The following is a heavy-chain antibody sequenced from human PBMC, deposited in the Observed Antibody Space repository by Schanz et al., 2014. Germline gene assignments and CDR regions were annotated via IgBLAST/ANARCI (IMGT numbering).Heavy chain of an antibody. Sequence: VQLVESGGDLVQPGGSLRLSCSASGFTFSTFAMHWVRQAPGKGLEYISAISNNGDSTYYADSVRGRFTISRDNSKNTLNLQMNSLRAEETAVYYSANNWNLDYWGQGTLDTVSS. CDR2: ISNNGDST. D-gene: IGHD1-20*01. V-gene: IGHV3-64*04. J-gene: IGHJ4*02. CDR3: ANNWNLDY. CDR1: GFTFSTFA.